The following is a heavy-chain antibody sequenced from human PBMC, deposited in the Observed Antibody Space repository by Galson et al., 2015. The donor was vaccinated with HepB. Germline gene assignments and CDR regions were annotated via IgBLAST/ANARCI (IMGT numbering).Heavy chain of an antibody. CDR3: TRDPYDYVWGSYRVALLGDV. J-gene: IGHJ6*02. CDR2: ISSTSRTI. V-gene: IGHV3-48*02. Sequence: SLRLSCAASGFTFTSHSLNWVRQAPGRGLEWISYISSTSRTIHYADSVKGRFTVSRDNVKDFMFLEMSNLRDDDTAVYYCTRDPYDYVWGSYRVALLGDVWAKGPRSSSP. CDR1: GFTFTSHS. D-gene: IGHD3-16*02.